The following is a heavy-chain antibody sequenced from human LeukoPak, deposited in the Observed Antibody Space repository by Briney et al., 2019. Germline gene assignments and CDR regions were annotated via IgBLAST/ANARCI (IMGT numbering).Heavy chain of an antibody. CDR1: GGSIRTHY. Sequence: SETLSLTCTVSGGSIRTHYWGWIRQPPVKGLEWIAYIYQSGNTNYNPSLKSRVTMSVDTSKNQFSLKLSSVTAADTAVYYCARDADGYLDYWGQGTLVTVSS. CDR2: IYQSGNT. J-gene: IGHJ4*02. CDR3: ARDADGYLDY. V-gene: IGHV4-59*11. D-gene: IGHD3-22*01.